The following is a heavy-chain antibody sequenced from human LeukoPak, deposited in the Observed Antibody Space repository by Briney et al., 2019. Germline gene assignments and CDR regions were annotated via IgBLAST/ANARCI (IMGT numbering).Heavy chain of an antibody. CDR1: GGSISSGGYY. CDR2: IYCSGST. Sequence: PSETLSLTCTVSGGSISSGGYYWSWIRQHPGKGLEWIGYIYCSGSTYYNPSLKSRVTISVDTSKNQFSLKLSSVTAADTAVYYCARAGSYYRNLGYWGQGTLVTVSS. CDR3: ARAGSYYRNLGY. V-gene: IGHV4-31*03. D-gene: IGHD1-26*01. J-gene: IGHJ4*02.